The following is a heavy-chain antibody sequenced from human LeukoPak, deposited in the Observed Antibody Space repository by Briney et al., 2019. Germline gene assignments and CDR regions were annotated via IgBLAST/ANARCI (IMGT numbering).Heavy chain of an antibody. CDR3: ARGRVGRDTAMVTLLDY. J-gene: IGHJ4*02. CDR2: ISSSGSTI. CDR1: GLTFSDYY. Sequence: GGSLRLSCAASGLTFSDYYMSWIRQAPGKGLEWVSYISSSGSTIYYADSVKGRFTISRDNSKNTLYLQMNSLRAEDTAVYYCARGRVGRDTAMVTLLDYWGQGTLVTVSS. D-gene: IGHD5-18*01. V-gene: IGHV3-11*04.